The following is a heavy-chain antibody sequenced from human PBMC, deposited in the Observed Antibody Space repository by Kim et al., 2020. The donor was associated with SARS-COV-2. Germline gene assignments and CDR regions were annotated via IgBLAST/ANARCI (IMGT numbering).Heavy chain of an antibody. J-gene: IGHJ4*02. V-gene: IGHV3-7*01. Sequence: DSVKGRFTISRDNAKNSLYLQMNSLRAEDTAVYYCTIFTGYCGGDCSGVYWGQGTLVTVSS. D-gene: IGHD2-21*02. CDR3: TIFTGYCGGDCSGVY.